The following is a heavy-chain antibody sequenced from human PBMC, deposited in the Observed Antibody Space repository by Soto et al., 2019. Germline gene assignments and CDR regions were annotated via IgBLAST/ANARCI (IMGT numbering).Heavy chain of an antibody. CDR2: MNTNNGNT. J-gene: IGHJ3*02. CDR3: ARDRGGGYDFPDAFDI. V-gene: IGHV1-8*01. Sequence: ASVKVSCKASGYTFTSYDINWVRQATGQGLEWMGWMNTNNGNTGYAQKLQGRVTMTRNTSISTAYMELGSLRSDDTAVYYCARDRGGGYDFPDAFDIWGQGTMVTVSS. CDR1: GYTFTSYD. D-gene: IGHD5-12*01.